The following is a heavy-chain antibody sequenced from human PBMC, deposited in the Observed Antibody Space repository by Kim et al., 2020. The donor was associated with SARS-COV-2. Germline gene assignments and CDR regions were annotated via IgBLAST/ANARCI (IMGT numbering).Heavy chain of an antibody. CDR2: IETGGET. D-gene: IGHD3-10*01. V-gene: IGHV3-13*01. J-gene: IGHJ6*02. Sequence: GGSLRLSCAVSGFTFKSHGMHWVRQVIGKGLEWISIIETGGETYYADSVKGRFTISRKKAKNSLYLQMSSLRVADTGVYYCVRDGSGSLPYSMDVWGQGTAVTVSS. CDR1: GFTFKSHG. CDR3: VRDGSGSLPYSMDV.